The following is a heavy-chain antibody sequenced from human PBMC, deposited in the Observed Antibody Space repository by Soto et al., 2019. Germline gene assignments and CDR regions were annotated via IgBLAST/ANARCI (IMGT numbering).Heavy chain of an antibody. Sequence: EVQLVESGGGLVQPGGSLRLSCTASGFMFSTYLMSWVRQAPGKGLEWVANIRQGGNEKFYVDSVKGRFTIYRDNAKKSLYLQMNRLRAEDTAVYYCVGALTYEVPYYYYGMDVWGQGTTVTVSS. V-gene: IGHV3-7*01. J-gene: IGHJ6*02. D-gene: IGHD3-16*01. CDR2: IRQGGNEK. CDR3: VGALTYEVPYYYYGMDV. CDR1: GFMFSTYL.